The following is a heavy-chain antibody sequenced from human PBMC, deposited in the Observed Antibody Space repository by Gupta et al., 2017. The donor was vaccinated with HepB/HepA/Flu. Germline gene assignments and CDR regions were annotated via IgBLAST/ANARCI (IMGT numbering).Heavy chain of an antibody. D-gene: IGHD1-26*01. CDR2: IVGSGGRT. CDR1: GFTFRTYA. CDR3: AKHEVGELGFYYYMDV. J-gene: IGHJ6*03. Sequence: VQLLESGGGLVQPGESLRLSCAASGFTFRTYAMSWVRQAPGKGLEWVSGIVGSGGRTFYADSGKGRFTISRDNSKNTLFLQVNSLRAEEKAIYYCAKHEVGELGFYYYMDVWGKGTTVTVSS. V-gene: IGHV3-23*01.